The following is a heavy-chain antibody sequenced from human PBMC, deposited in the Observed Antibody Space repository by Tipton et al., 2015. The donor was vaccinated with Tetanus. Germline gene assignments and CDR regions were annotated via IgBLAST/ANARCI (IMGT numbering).Heavy chain of an antibody. D-gene: IGHD2-15*01. CDR3: ARVLRFSASGGWDDAFDI. CDR2: IYYSGST. Sequence: LRLSCTVSGGSTRDFYWSWIRQPAGERPEWIGRIYYSGSTIYNPSPKSRVTMSVDTSMHQFSLKLSSVTAADTAVYYCARVLRFSASGGWDDAFDIWGQGTLVTVSS. J-gene: IGHJ3*02. CDR1: GGSTRDFY. V-gene: IGHV4-4*07.